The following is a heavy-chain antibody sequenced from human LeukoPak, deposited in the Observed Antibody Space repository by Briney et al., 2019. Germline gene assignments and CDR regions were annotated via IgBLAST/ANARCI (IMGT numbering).Heavy chain of an antibody. J-gene: IGHJ6*03. Sequence: PGGSLRLSCTVSGFTVSSDSMSWVRQAPGKGLEWVSFIYSGGSTHYADSVKGRFTISRDNSKNTLYLQMNSLRAEDTAVYYCAKTLGYCSGGSCYSFYYYYYMDVWGKGTTVTVSS. CDR2: IYSGGST. CDR3: AKTLGYCSGGSCYSFYYYYYMDV. CDR1: GFTVSSDS. D-gene: IGHD2-15*01. V-gene: IGHV3-53*01.